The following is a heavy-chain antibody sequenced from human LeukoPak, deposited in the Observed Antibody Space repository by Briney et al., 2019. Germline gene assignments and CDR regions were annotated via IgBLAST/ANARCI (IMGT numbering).Heavy chain of an antibody. D-gene: IGHD6-19*01. J-gene: IGHJ4*02. CDR1: GFTFSIYA. V-gene: IGHV3-23*01. CDR3: AKVAEYSSGWCYDY. Sequence: GGSLRLSCAASGFTFSIYAMSWVRQAPGKGLEWVSTIRGSGGSTYYADSVKGRFTISRDNSKNTLYLQMNNLRVEDTAVYYCAKVAEYSSGWCYDYWGQGTLVTVSS. CDR2: IRGSGGST.